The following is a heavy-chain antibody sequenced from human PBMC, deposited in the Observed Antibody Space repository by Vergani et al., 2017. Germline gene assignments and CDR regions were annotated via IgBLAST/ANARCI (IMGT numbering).Heavy chain of an antibody. Sequence: EVQLVQSGAEVKKPGESLKISCKGSGYSFTSYWIGWVRQMPGKGLEWMGIIYPGDSDTRYSPSFQGQVTISADKSISTAYLQWSSLKASDTAMYYCARGSIARVVPAAIPDWFDPWGQGTLVTVSS. CDR2: IYPGDSDT. D-gene: IGHD2-2*02. CDR1: GYSFTSYW. CDR3: ARGSIARVVPAAIPDWFDP. J-gene: IGHJ5*02. V-gene: IGHV5-51*01.